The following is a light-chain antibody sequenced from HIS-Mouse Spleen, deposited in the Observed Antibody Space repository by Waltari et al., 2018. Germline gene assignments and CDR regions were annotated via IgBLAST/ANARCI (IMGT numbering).Light chain of an antibody. CDR1: SSDVGRYNL. Sequence: QSALTQPASVSGSPGQSITISCPGTSSDVGRYNLVSWYPQHPGKAPKLMIYEGSKRPSGVSNRFSGSKSGNTASLTISGLQAEDEADYYCCSYAGSSFVVFGGGTKLTVL. V-gene: IGLV2-23*01. J-gene: IGLJ2*01. CDR2: EGS. CDR3: CSYAGSSFVV.